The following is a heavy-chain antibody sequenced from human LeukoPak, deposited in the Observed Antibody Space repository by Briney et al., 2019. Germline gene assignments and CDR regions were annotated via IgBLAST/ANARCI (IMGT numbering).Heavy chain of an antibody. CDR1: GYTFTGYY. CDR3: ARGGITMVRGVIPDY. D-gene: IGHD3-10*01. V-gene: IGHV1-2*02. Sequence: ASVKVSCKASGYTFTGYYMHWVRQAPGQGLEWMGWINPNSGGTNYAQKFQGRVTMTRDTSISTAYMELSRLRSDDTAVYYCARGGITMVRGVIPDYWGQGTLVTVSS. CDR2: INPNSGGT. J-gene: IGHJ4*02.